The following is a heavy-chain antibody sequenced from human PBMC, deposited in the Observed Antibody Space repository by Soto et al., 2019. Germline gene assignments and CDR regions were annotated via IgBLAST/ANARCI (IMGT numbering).Heavy chain of an antibody. D-gene: IGHD3-22*01. V-gene: IGHV3-30*03. CDR1: GFTFSAYG. Sequence: PGGSLRLSCEVSGFTFSAYGMHWVRQAPGKGLEWVAAISHDGTNKNYGDSVKGRFTISRDNAKNSLYLQMDSLRAEDTAVYYCARSGHYYYSDSSFFDYWGQGTLDTVSS. J-gene: IGHJ4*02. CDR2: ISHDGTNK. CDR3: ARSGHYYYSDSSFFDY.